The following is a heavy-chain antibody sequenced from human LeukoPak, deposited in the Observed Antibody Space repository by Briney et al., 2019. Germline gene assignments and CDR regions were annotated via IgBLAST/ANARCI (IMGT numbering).Heavy chain of an antibody. CDR2: IYYTGST. J-gene: IGHJ4*02. Sequence: SETLSLTCSVSGGSTSTSGYYWGWIRQPPGKGLEWIGTIYYTGSTYYNPSLKSRVTISVDRSKNQFSLKLSSVTAADTAVYYCARDGARGFLESYWGQGTLVTVSS. CDR1: GGSTSTSGYY. V-gene: IGHV4-39*07. CDR3: ARDGARGFLESY. D-gene: IGHD3-3*01.